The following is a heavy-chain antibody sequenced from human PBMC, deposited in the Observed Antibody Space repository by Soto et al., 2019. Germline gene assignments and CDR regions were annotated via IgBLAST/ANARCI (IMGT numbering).Heavy chain of an antibody. D-gene: IGHD2-15*01. CDR1: GYTFTSYS. CDR2: INPSSGRT. Sequence: GASVKVSCKASGYTFTSYSMHWVRQAPGQGLEWMGIINPSSGRTSYAQNFQGRVTMTSDTSTNIVYMEMSSLKSEDTAVYYCARDHNFGFILYAMDVWGQGTTVTVSS. V-gene: IGHV1-46*01. CDR3: ARDHNFGFILYAMDV. J-gene: IGHJ6*02.